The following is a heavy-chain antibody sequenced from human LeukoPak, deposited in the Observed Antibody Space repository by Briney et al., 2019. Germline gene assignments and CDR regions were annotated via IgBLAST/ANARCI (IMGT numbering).Heavy chain of an antibody. CDR3: ARDGSSGWYHYAFDI. J-gene: IGHJ3*02. CDR2: ISYDGSNK. Sequence: PGGSLRLSCAASGFTFSSYAMHWVRQAPGKGLEGVAVISYDGSNKYYADSVKGRFTISRDNSKNTLYLQMNSLRAEDTAVYYCARDGSSGWYHYAFDIWGQGTMVTVSS. CDR1: GFTFSSYA. D-gene: IGHD6-19*01. V-gene: IGHV3-30-3*01.